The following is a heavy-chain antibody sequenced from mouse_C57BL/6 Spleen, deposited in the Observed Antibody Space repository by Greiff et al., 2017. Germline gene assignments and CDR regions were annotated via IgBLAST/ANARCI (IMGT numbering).Heavy chain of an antibody. Sequence: QVQLQQPGAELVRPGSSVKLSCKASGYTFTSYWMDWVKQRPGQGLEWIGNIYPSDSETHYNQKFKDKATLTVDKSSSTAYMQLSSLTSEDSAVYYGASRDYYSNYVDYWGQGTTLTVSS. V-gene: IGHV1-61*01. CDR2: IYPSDSET. D-gene: IGHD2-5*01. CDR1: GYTFTSYW. CDR3: ASRDYYSNYVDY. J-gene: IGHJ2*01.